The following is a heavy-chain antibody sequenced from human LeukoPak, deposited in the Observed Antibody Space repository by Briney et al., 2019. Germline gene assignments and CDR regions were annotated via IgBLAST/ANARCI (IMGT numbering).Heavy chain of an antibody. J-gene: IGHJ3*02. CDR1: GFTFSSYG. D-gene: IGHD6-6*01. CDR2: IRYDGSNK. V-gene: IGHV3-30*02. CDR3: AKAEAPADAFDI. Sequence: PGGSLRLSCAASGFTFSSYGMHWVRQAPGQGLEWVAFIRYDGSNKYYADSVKGRFTISRDNSKNTLYLQMNSLRAEDTAVYYCAKAEAPADAFDIWGQGTMVTVSS.